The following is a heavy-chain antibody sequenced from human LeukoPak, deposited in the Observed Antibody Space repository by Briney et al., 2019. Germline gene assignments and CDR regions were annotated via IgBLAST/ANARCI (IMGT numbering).Heavy chain of an antibody. CDR2: ISSSSYI. CDR3: ASVAVAGTEADY. V-gene: IGHV3-69-1*01. J-gene: IGHJ4*02. CDR1: GFNFGEFW. Sequence: PGGSLRLSCAASGFNFGEFWMAWVRQAPGKGLEWVSSISSSSYIYYADSVKGRFTISRDNAKNSLYLQMNSLRAEDTAVYYCASVAVAGTEADYWGQGTLVTVSS. D-gene: IGHD6-19*01.